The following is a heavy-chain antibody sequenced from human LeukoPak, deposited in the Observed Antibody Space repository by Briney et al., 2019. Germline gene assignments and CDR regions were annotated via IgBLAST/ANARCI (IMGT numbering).Heavy chain of an antibody. CDR1: GYSISSGYY. Sequence: SETLSLTCTVSGYSISSGYYWGWIRQPPGKGLEWIGSIYHSGSTYYNPSLKSRVTISVDTSKNQFSLKLSSVTAADTAVYYCAREPPYYDILTGDNWFDPWGQGTLVTVSS. V-gene: IGHV4-38-2*02. CDR2: IYHSGST. CDR3: AREPPYYDILTGDNWFDP. J-gene: IGHJ5*02. D-gene: IGHD3-9*01.